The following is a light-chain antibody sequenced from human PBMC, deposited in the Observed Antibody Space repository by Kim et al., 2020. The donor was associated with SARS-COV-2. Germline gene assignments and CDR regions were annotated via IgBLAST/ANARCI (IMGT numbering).Light chain of an antibody. CDR1: QGISSY. J-gene: IGKJ4*01. CDR3: LQHNSYSLT. CDR2: AAS. Sequence: ASEGDRVTVTCRASQGISSYLAWFQQKPGKVPKRLIYAASSLQSGVPSRFGGSGSGTEYTLIISSLQPDDFAVYYCLQHNSYSLTFGGGTKVDIK. V-gene: IGKV1-17*03.